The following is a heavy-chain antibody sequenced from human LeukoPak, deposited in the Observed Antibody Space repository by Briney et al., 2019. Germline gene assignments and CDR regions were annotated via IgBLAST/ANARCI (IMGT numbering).Heavy chain of an antibody. D-gene: IGHD6-19*01. Sequence: GGSLRLSCAASGFTFSSYAMSWVRQAPGKGLEWVSAISGSGGSTYYADSVKGRFTISRDDSKNTLYLQMNSLRAEDTAVYYCAKTGSGWNYFDYWGQGTLVTVSS. J-gene: IGHJ4*02. CDR3: AKTGSGWNYFDY. CDR1: GFTFSSYA. CDR2: ISGSGGST. V-gene: IGHV3-23*01.